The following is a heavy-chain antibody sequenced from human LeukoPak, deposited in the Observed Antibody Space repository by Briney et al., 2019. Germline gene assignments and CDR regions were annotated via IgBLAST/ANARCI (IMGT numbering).Heavy chain of an antibody. CDR2: IYPGDSDT. J-gene: IGHJ3*02. Sequence: GESLKISCKGSGYSFTSYWIGWVRQMPGKGLEWMGIIYPGDSDTRYSPSFQGQVTISADKSISTAYLQWSSLKASDTAMYYCARCLGTYSYDGPQCAFDIWGQGTMVTVSS. D-gene: IGHD5-18*01. V-gene: IGHV5-51*01. CDR1: GYSFTSYW. CDR3: ARCLGTYSYDGPQCAFDI.